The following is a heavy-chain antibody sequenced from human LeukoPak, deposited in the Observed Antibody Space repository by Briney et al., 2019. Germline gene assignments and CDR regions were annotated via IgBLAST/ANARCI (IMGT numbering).Heavy chain of an antibody. CDR2: IYYSGST. V-gene: IGHV4-34*01. CDR3: ARSITGTTPTFDY. Sequence: SETLSLTCAVYGGSFSGYYWSWIRQPPGKGLEWIGSIYYSGSTYYNPSLKSRVTISVDTSKNQFSLKLSSVTAADTAVYYCARSITGTTPTFDYWGQGTLVTVSS. D-gene: IGHD1-7*01. CDR1: GGSFSGYY. J-gene: IGHJ4*02.